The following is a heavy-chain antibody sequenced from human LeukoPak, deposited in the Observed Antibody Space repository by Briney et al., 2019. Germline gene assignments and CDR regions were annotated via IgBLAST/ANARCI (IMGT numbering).Heavy chain of an antibody. J-gene: IGHJ5*02. CDR3: ARRLTQYDCFDP. CDR1: GDSVSSNNAA. Sequence: SQTLSLTCALSGDSVSSNNAAWNWIRQSPSRGLEWLGRAYYRSKWFNDYAVSVKSRITVNPDTSKNQFSLHLNSVTPEDTAVYYCARRLTQYDCFDPWGQGILVTVSS. CDR2: AYYRSKWFN. V-gene: IGHV6-1*01. D-gene: IGHD2-2*01.